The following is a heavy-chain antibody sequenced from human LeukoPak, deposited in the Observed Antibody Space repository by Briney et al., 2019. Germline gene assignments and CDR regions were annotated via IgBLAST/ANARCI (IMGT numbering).Heavy chain of an antibody. Sequence: SETLSLTCTVSVVSISSGDYYWSWIRQPPGKGLEWIGYTYYSGSTYYNPSLKSRVTISVDTSKNQFSLKLSSVTAADTAVYYCARPYYYDSRIDPWGQGTRVTVSS. CDR3: ARPYYYDSRIDP. D-gene: IGHD3-22*01. CDR2: TYYSGST. J-gene: IGHJ5*02. V-gene: IGHV4-30-4*01. CDR1: VVSISSGDYY.